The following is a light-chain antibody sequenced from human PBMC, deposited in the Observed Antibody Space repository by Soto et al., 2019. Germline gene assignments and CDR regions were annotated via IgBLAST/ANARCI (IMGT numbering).Light chain of an antibody. J-gene: IGLJ2*01. CDR2: GNS. CDR3: QSYDSSLSGYVI. V-gene: IGLV1-40*01. CDR1: SSNIGTPYD. Sequence: QSVLTQPPSVSGAPGQRVTISCTGSSSNIGTPYDVHWYQQLPGTAPKLLIYGNSNRPSVVPDRFSGSKSGTSASLAITGLQAEDEADYYCQSYDSSLSGYVIFGGGTKLTVL.